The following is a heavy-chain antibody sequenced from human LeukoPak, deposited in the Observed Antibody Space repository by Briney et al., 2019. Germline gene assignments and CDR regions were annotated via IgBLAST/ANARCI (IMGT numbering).Heavy chain of an antibody. J-gene: IGHJ4*02. Sequence: GGSLRLSCAASGFTFSNYRMNWVRQAPGKGLEWVSVMYSGGTTYYADSVKGRFTISRDSSKNTVNLQMNSLRAEDTAVYYCARDRRDGYCLGHWGQGTLVTVSS. CDR3: ARDRRDGYCLGH. CDR2: MYSGGTT. V-gene: IGHV3-66*01. D-gene: IGHD5-24*01. CDR1: GFTFSNYR.